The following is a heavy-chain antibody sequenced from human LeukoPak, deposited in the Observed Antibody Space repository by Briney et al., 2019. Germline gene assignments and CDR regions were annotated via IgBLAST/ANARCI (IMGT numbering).Heavy chain of an antibody. CDR1: GYTFNNFV. D-gene: IGHD2-8*01. V-gene: IGHV1-18*01. CDR3: ARGQSMYY. Sequence: ASVKVSCKASGYTFNNFVISWVRQAPGQGPEWVGWISPHTYTTRYAARVQGRVTMTADTSTSTVYMELRNLRPDDTAVYFCARGQSMYYWGQGTPVTVSS. CDR2: ISPHTYTT. J-gene: IGHJ4*02.